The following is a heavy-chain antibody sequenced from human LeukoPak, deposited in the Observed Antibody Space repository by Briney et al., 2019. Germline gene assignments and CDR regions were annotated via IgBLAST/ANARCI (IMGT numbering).Heavy chain of an antibody. D-gene: IGHD3-10*01. J-gene: IGHJ4*02. V-gene: IGHV3-23*01. CDR2: VTGGGDTT. CDR1: GFTFSNYD. CDR3: AKLGSYFGGFDY. Sequence: GSLRLSCAASGFTFSNYDMSWVRQAPGKGLEWVSAVTGGGDTTYYADSVKGRFTISRDNSKSTLYLQMNSLRAEDTAVYYCAKLGSYFGGFDYWGQGTLVTVSS.